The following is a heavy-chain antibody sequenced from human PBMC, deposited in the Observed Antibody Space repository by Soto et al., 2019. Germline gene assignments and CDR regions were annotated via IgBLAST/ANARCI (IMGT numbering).Heavy chain of an antibody. D-gene: IGHD1-26*01. Sequence: ASVKVSCKASGYTFTVYYMHWVRQAPGQGLEWMGWINPNSGGTNYAQKFQGWVTMTRDTSISTAYMELSRLRSDDTAVYYCARVSGSYDNWFDPWGQGTLVTVSS. CDR3: ARVSGSYDNWFDP. V-gene: IGHV1-2*04. CDR1: GYTFTVYY. CDR2: INPNSGGT. J-gene: IGHJ5*02.